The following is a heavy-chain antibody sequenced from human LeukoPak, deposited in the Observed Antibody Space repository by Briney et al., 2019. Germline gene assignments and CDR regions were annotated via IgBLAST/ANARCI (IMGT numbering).Heavy chain of an antibody. V-gene: IGHV3-9*01. Sequence: PGGSLRLSCAASGFTFDDYAMHWVRQAPGKDLEWVSGISWNSGSIGYADSVKGRFTISRDNAKNSLYLQMNSLRAEDTALYYCAKDHGSGWPLEPLDYWGQGTLVTVSS. CDR3: AKDHGSGWPLEPLDY. D-gene: IGHD6-19*01. CDR1: GFTFDDYA. J-gene: IGHJ4*02. CDR2: ISWNSGSI.